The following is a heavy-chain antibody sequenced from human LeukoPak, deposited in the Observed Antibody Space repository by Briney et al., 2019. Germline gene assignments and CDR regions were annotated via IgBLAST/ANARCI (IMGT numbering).Heavy chain of an antibody. D-gene: IGHD3-16*02. Sequence: GGSLRLSCAASGFTFSSYSMNWVRQAPGKGLEWVSSISSSSSYIYYADSVKGRFTIPRDNAKNSLYLQMNSLRAEDTAVYYCARSRLSHNWFDPWGQGTLVTVPS. CDR3: ARSRLSHNWFDP. J-gene: IGHJ5*02. V-gene: IGHV3-21*01. CDR2: ISSSSSYI. CDR1: GFTFSSYS.